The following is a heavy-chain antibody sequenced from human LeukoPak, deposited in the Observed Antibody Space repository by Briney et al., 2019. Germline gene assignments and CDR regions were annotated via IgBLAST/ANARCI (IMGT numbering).Heavy chain of an antibody. V-gene: IGHV1-69*05. CDR1: GGTFSSYA. D-gene: IGHD2-2*01. J-gene: IGHJ5*02. CDR3: ARTVVVPAVYNWFDP. Sequence: ASVKVSCKASGGTFSSYAISWVRQAPGQGLEWMGGIIPIFGTANYAQKFQGRVTITTDESTSTAYMELSSLRSEDTAVYYCARTVVVPAVYNWFDPWGQGTLVTVSS. CDR2: IIPIFGTA.